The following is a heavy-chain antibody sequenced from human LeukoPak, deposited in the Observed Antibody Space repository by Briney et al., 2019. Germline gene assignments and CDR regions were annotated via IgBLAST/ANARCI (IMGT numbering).Heavy chain of an antibody. Sequence: PSETLSLTCTVSGGSISSYYWSWIRQPAGKGLEWIGRIYTSGSTNYNPSLKSRVTMSVDTSKNQSSLKLSSVTAADTAVYYCARVVPAAIHSYYYMDVWGKGTTVTVSS. V-gene: IGHV4-4*07. J-gene: IGHJ6*03. CDR1: GGSISSYY. CDR3: ARVVPAAIHSYYYMDV. D-gene: IGHD2-2*01. CDR2: IYTSGST.